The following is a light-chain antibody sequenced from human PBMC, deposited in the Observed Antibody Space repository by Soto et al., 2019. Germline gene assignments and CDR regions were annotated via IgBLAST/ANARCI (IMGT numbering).Light chain of an antibody. CDR1: QDISKY. CDR2: DAF. J-gene: IGKJ4*01. Sequence: DLQMTQSPSSLSASVGDRVTITCQASQDISKYLNWYQQKPGKAPKLLIYDAFNLEKGVPSRFGGSGSGTDFTLTISSLQPEDIAAYYCHQYDSLPLTFGGGTKVEI. V-gene: IGKV1-33*01. CDR3: HQYDSLPLT.